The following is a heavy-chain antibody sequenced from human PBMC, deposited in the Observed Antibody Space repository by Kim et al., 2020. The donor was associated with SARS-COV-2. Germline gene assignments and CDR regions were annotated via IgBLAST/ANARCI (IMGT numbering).Heavy chain of an antibody. V-gene: IGHV4-59*01. CDR2: IYYSGST. Sequence: SETLSLTCTVSGGSISSYYWSWIRQPPGKGLEWIGYIYYSGSTNYNPSLKSRVTISVDTSKNQFSLKLSSVTAADTAVYYCARVVIAAVPPSWRFDPWGQGTLVTVSS. J-gene: IGHJ5*02. CDR3: ARVVIAAVPPSWRFDP. D-gene: IGHD6-13*01. CDR1: GGSISSYY.